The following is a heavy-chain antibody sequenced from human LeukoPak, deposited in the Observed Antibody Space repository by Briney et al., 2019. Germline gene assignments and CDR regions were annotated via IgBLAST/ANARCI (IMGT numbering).Heavy chain of an antibody. CDR3: ARDQRSGWNYYYYGMDV. CDR1: GGTFSSYA. V-gene: IGHV1-69*05. CDR2: IIPIFGTA. D-gene: IGHD6-19*01. J-gene: IGHJ6*02. Sequence: SVKVSCKASGGTFSSYAISWVRQAPGQGLEWMGGIIPIFGTANYAQKFQGRVTITTDESTSTAYMELSSLRSDDTAVYYCARDQRSGWNYYYYGMDVWGQGTTVTVSS.